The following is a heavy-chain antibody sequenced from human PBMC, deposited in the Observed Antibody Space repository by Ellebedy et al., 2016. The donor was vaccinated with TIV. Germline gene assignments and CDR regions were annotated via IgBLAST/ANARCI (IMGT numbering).Heavy chain of an antibody. J-gene: IGHJ6*02. CDR3: ARIPGVRGERGFYYYYGMDV. Sequence: GSLRLSXTVSGGSISSYYWSWIRQPPGKGLEWIGYIYYSGSTNYNPSLKSRVTISVDTSKNQFSLKLSSVAAADTAVYYCARIPGVRGERGFYYYYGMDVWGQGTTVTVSS. CDR1: GGSISSYY. D-gene: IGHD3-10*01. V-gene: IGHV4-59*01. CDR2: IYYSGST.